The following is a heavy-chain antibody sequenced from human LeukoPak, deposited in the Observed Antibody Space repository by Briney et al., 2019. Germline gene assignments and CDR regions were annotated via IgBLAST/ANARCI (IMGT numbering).Heavy chain of an antibody. CDR2: IIPIFGTA. CDR1: GGTFSSYA. CDR3: AREGPETYNFDF. V-gene: IGHV1-69*05. Sequence: GSSVKVSCKASGGTFSSYAISWVRQAPGQGLEWMGGIIPIFGTANYAQKFQGRVTIARDTSTSAVYMELSSLRSEDTAVYYCAREGPETYNFDFWGQGTQVTVSS. D-gene: IGHD5-18*01. J-gene: IGHJ4*02.